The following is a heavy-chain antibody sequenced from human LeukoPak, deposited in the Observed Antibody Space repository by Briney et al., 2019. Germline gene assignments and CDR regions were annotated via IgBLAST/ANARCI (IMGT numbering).Heavy chain of an antibody. D-gene: IGHD5-24*01. V-gene: IGHV3-73*01. Sequence: GGSLRLSCAASGFTFSNAWMSWVRQAPGKGLEWVGRIRSKANSYATAYAASVKGRFTISRDDSKNTAYLQMNSLKTEDTAVYYCTGKMAVDDYWGQGTLVTVSS. CDR1: GFTFSNAW. CDR2: IRSKANSYAT. CDR3: TGKMAVDDY. J-gene: IGHJ4*02.